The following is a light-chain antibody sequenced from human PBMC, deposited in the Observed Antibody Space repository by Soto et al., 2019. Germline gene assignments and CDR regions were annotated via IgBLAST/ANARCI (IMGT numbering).Light chain of an antibody. V-gene: IGKV1-5*03. CDR2: KAS. Sequence: DIQMTQSPSTLSASVGDKVTITCRASQSMSSWLAWYQQKPGKAPKLLIYKASILESGVPSRFSGSGSGTEFTHTISSLQPDDFATYYCQQYQSYSHFGQGTKV. J-gene: IGKJ1*01. CDR3: QQYQSYSH. CDR1: QSMSSW.